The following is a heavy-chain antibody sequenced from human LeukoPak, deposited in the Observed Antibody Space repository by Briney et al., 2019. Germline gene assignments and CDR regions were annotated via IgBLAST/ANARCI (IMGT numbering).Heavy chain of an antibody. CDR2: INHSGST. CDR1: GGSFSGYY. V-gene: IGHV4-34*01. CDR3: ARLRPLDY. Sequence: SETLSLTCAVYGGSFSGYYWSWIRQPPGKGLEWIGEINHSGSTNYNPSLKSRVTISIDTSKNQFSLKLSSVTAADTAVYYCARLRPLDYWGQGTLVTVSP. J-gene: IGHJ4*02.